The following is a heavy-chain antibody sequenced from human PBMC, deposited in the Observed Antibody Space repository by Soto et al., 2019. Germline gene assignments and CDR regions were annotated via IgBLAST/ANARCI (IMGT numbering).Heavy chain of an antibody. V-gene: IGHV4-61*08. J-gene: IGHJ4*02. CDR3: ARIRGLGEVSPYFDH. Sequence: SEALSLTCTVSGGSISSGGYYWSWIRQHPGRGLEWIGYISYSGTTYYNPSLKSRVTISVDTSANQFSLRVRSVTAADTAVYYCARIRGLGEVSPYFDHWGQGALVTVSS. CDR1: GGSISSGGYY. CDR2: ISYSGTT. D-gene: IGHD3-16*01.